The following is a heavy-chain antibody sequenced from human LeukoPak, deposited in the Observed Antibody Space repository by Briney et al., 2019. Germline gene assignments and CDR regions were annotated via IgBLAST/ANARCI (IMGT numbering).Heavy chain of an antibody. V-gene: IGHV4-4*07. D-gene: IGHD3-3*01. CDR1: GGSISSYY. J-gene: IGHJ5*02. CDR3: AREGYYDFWSGYYGNWFDP. Sequence: SETLSLTCTVSGGSISSYYWSWIRQPAGEGLEWIARIYTSGSTNYNPSLKSRVTMSVDTSKNQFSLKLSSVTAADTAVYYCAREGYYDFWSGYYGNWFDPWGQGTLVTVSS. CDR2: IYTSGST.